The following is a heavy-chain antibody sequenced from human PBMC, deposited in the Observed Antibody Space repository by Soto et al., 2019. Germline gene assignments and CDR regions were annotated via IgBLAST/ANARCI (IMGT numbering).Heavy chain of an antibody. V-gene: IGHV4-39*01. Sequence: SETLSLTCSVSGGSISSSSYYWGWIRQPPGKGLEWIGSIYRSGYTYDNPSPKSRLTISVDTSTNQFSLKLSSVTAADTAVYYCARHTLVREIKDICWFDPWGHGTLVTVSS. D-gene: IGHD3-10*01. CDR3: ARHTLVREIKDICWFDP. CDR2: IYRSGYT. CDR1: GGSISSSSYY. J-gene: IGHJ5*02.